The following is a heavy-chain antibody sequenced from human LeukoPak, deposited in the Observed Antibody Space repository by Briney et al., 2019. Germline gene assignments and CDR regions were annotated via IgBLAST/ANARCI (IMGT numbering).Heavy chain of an antibody. CDR2: IYTSGST. D-gene: IGHD6-13*01. J-gene: IGHJ4*02. V-gene: IGHV4-61*02. Sequence: PSQTLSLTCTVSGGSISSGTYYWSWIRQPAGKGLEWIGRIYTSGSTDYNPSLKSRVTISVDTSKNQFSLKLSSVTAADTAVYYCAILHSSSWCFDYWGQGTLVTVSS. CDR1: GGSISSGTYY. CDR3: AILHSSSWCFDY.